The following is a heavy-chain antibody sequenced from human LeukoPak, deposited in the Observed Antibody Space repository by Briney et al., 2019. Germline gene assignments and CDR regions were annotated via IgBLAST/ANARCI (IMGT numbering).Heavy chain of an antibody. CDR3: ARATTDYYGSGENFDI. D-gene: IGHD3-10*01. V-gene: IGHV4-4*02. CDR2: IYHSGST. Sequence: SETLSLTCAVSGGSISSSNWWSWVRQPPGKGLEWIGEIYHSGSTNYNPSLKSRVTISVDKSKNQFSLKLSSVTAADTAVYYCARATTDYYGSGENFDIWGQGTMVTVSS. CDR1: GGSISSSNW. J-gene: IGHJ3*02.